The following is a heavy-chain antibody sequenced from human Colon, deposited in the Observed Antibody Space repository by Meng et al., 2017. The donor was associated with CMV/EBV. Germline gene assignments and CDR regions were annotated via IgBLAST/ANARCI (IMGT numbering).Heavy chain of an antibody. D-gene: IGHD2-2*01. CDR1: FTGSTYC. Sequence: FTGSTYCMSGVRQAPGKGREWVSGIRASGGVTYYEDSVKGRFTISRDNSKNTLSLQMNSLRAEDTAVYYCAKAEYCSGTSCRYLFDYWGQGALVTVSS. V-gene: IGHV3-23*01. J-gene: IGHJ4*02. CDR2: IRASGGVT. CDR3: AKAEYCSGTSCRYLFDY.